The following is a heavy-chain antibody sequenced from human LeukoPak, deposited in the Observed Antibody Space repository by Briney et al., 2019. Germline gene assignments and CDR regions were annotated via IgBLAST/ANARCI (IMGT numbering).Heavy chain of an antibody. CDR3: ARNGDDNGHYYHYYMDV. V-gene: IGHV4-59*12. J-gene: IGHJ6*03. CDR1: GGSITSYY. Sequence: PSETLSLTCAVSGGSITSYYWTWIRQPPGKGLEWIGYISYSGSTNYNPSLTSRVFISIDTSNNQLSLRLSPVTAADTAVYYCARNGDDNGHYYHYYMDVWGKGTTVTVSS. CDR2: ISYSGST. D-gene: IGHD3-16*01.